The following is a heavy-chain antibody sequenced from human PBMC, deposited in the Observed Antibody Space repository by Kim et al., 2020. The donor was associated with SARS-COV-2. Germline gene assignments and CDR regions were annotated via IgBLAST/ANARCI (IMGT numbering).Heavy chain of an antibody. Sequence: KGRFTLSRHNAKNTVYLQMDSLRAEDTAVYYCARDLLVAGYSSPGDDLDYWGQGTLVAVSS. D-gene: IGHD4-4*01. J-gene: IGHJ4*02. V-gene: IGHV3-74*01. CDR3: ARDLLVAGYSSPGDDLDY.